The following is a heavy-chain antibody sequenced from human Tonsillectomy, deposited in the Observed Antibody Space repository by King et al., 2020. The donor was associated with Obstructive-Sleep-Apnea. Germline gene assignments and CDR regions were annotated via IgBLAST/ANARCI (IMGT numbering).Heavy chain of an antibody. J-gene: IGHJ3*02. Sequence: VQLVESGGGLVQPGGSLRLSCAASGFTFSSYWMSWVRQAPGKGLEWVANIKQDGSERYYVDSVKGRFTISRDNAKNSLYLQMNSLRAEDTAVYYCARTHGGGAFDIWGQGTRVTVSA. CDR1: GFTFSSYW. CDR3: ARTHGGGAFDI. D-gene: IGHD3-3*01. V-gene: IGHV3-7*01. CDR2: IKQDGSER.